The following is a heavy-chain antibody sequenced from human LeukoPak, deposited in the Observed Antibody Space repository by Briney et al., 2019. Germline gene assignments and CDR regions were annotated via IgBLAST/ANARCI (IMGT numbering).Heavy chain of an antibody. Sequence: SETLSLTCAVYGGSFSGYYWSWIRQPPGKGLEWIGEINHSGSTNYNPSLKSRVTISVDTSKNQFSLKLSSVTAADTAEYYCARQYCSGGSCYPPANWFDPWGQGTLVTVSS. D-gene: IGHD2-15*01. J-gene: IGHJ5*02. V-gene: IGHV4-34*01. CDR3: ARQYCSGGSCYPPANWFDP. CDR1: GGSFSGYY. CDR2: INHSGST.